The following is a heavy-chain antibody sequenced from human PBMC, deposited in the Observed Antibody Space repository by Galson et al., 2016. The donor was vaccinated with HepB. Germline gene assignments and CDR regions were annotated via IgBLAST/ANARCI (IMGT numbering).Heavy chain of an antibody. V-gene: IGHV3-21*01. Sequence: SLRLSCAVSGFTFSSYSVNWVRQAPGKGLEWVSSISGSTTYRYYADSVKGRFTISRDNAKNSLFLQMSSLRAEDTAVYYCARERGYDFWSGYYSPHKYGMDVWGKGTTVTVSS. J-gene: IGHJ6*04. D-gene: IGHD3-3*01. CDR1: GFTFSSYS. CDR2: ISGSTTYR. CDR3: ARERGYDFWSGYYSPHKYGMDV.